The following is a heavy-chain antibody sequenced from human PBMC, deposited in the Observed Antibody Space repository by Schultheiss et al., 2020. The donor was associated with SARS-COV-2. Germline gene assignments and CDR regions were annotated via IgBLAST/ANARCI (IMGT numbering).Heavy chain of an antibody. CDR3: ARLQDWYFDL. CDR2: IYHSGST. CDR1: GYSISGGYY. J-gene: IGHJ2*01. V-gene: IGHV4-38-2*01. Sequence: SETLSLTCAVSGYSISGGYYWGWIRQPPGKGLEWIGSIYHSGSTNYNPSLKSRVTISVDTSKNQFSLKLSSVTAADTAVYYCARLQDWYFDLWGRGTLVTVSS.